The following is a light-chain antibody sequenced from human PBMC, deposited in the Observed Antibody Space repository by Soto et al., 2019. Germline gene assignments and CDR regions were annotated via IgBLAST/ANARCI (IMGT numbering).Light chain of an antibody. Sequence: EIVLTQSPGTLSLSPGERAPLSCRARKSVSSSYLAWYQQKPGQAPRLLIYGASSRATGIPDRFSGSGSGTDFTLTISRLEPEDFAVYYCQQYGSSPPYTFGQGPKREIK. J-gene: IGKJ2*01. CDR2: GAS. CDR3: QQYGSSPPYT. V-gene: IGKV3-20*01. CDR1: KSVSSSY.